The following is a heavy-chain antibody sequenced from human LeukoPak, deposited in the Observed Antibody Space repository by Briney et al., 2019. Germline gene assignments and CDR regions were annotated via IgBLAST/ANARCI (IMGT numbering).Heavy chain of an antibody. Sequence: SETLSLTCTVSGGSISSSNYYWGWIRQPPGKGLEWIGSIYYSGSTYYNPSLKSRVTISVDTSKNHFSLKLSSVTAADTAVYYCARGRRRGIQLWPACMDVWGKGTTVTVSS. D-gene: IGHD5-18*01. J-gene: IGHJ6*03. CDR1: GGSISSSNYY. CDR3: ARGRRRGIQLWPACMDV. CDR2: IYYSGST. V-gene: IGHV4-39*07.